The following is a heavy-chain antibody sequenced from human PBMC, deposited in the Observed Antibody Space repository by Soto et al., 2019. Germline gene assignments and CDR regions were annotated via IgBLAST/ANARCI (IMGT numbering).Heavy chain of an antibody. V-gene: IGHV3-33*01. Sequence: GGSLRLSCAASGFTFSSYGMHWVRQAPGKGLEWVAVIWYDGSNKYYADSVKGRFTISRDNSKNTLYLQMKSLRAEDTAVYYCARDSHHSSGWYDPHNWFDPWGQGTLVTVSS. CDR3: ARDSHHSSGWYDPHNWFDP. D-gene: IGHD6-19*01. CDR1: GFTFSSYG. CDR2: IWYDGSNK. J-gene: IGHJ5*02.